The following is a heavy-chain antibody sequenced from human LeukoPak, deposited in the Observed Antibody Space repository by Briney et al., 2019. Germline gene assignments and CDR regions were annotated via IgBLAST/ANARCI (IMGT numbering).Heavy chain of an antibody. J-gene: IGHJ3*02. CDR3: TRRYNYDSSGYYYVRDAFDI. Sequence: GGSLRLSCAASGFIFGSFAMSWVRQAPGKGLEWVGFIRSKAYGGTTKNAASVKGRFTISRDDSRSIAYLQMNSLKTEDTAVYYCTRRYNYDSSGYYYVRDAFDIWGQGTMITVSS. D-gene: IGHD3-22*01. CDR2: IRSKAYGGTT. CDR1: GFIFGSFA. V-gene: IGHV3-49*04.